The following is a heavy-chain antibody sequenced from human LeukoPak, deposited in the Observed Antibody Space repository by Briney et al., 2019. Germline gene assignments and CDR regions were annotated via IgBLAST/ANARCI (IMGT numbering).Heavy chain of an antibody. J-gene: IGHJ4*02. CDR2: INHSGST. D-gene: IGHD3-3*01. CDR1: GGSITSSSYY. Sequence: PSETLSLTCIVSGGSITSSSYYWGWIRQPPGKGLEWIGEINHSGSTNYNPSLKSRVTISVDTSKNQFSLKLSSVTAADTAVYYCARAPVVRYYDFWSGYLGLGFDYWGQGTLVTVSS. CDR3: ARAPVVRYYDFWSGYLGLGFDY. V-gene: IGHV4-39*07.